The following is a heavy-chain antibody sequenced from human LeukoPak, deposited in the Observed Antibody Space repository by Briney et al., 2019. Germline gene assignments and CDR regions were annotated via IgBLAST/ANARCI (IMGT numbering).Heavy chain of an antibody. CDR3: ATVGGGYDPFDY. D-gene: IGHD5-12*01. V-gene: IGHV1-24*01. CDR2: FDPEDGET. J-gene: IGHJ4*02. CDR1: GYTLTELS. Sequence: ASVKVSCKVSGYTLTELSMHWVRQAPGKGLEWMGGFDPEDGETIYAQKFQGRVTMTEDTSTDTAYMELSSLRSEDTAVYYCATVGGGYDPFDYWGQGTLVTVSS.